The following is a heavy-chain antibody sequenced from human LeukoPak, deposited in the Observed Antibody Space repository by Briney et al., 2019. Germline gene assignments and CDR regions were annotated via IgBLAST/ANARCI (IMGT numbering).Heavy chain of an antibody. CDR2: INHRGST. CDR1: GGSFSGDY. V-gene: IGHV4-34*01. Sequence: SETLSLICAVYGGSFSGDYWRWIRQPPGKGLEWIGEINHRGSTNSNPPLKSRVTISVDASKNQCSLMLSAVPAADTAVYYCARSPHLHSSAWYKKYYYYGMDVWGQGTTVTVSS. J-gene: IGHJ6*02. D-gene: IGHD6-19*01. CDR3: ARSPHLHSSAWYKKYYYYGMDV.